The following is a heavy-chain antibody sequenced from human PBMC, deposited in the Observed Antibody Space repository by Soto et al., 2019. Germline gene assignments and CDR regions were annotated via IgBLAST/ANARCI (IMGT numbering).Heavy chain of an antibody. V-gene: IGHV4-34*01. CDR1: GGSFSGYY. Sequence: QVQLQHWGAGLLKPSETLSLTCAVYGGSFSGYYWSWIRQPPGKGLEWIGEINHSGSTNYNPSLKSRVTISVDTSKNQFSLKLSSVTAADTAVYYCAREKMYCGGDCYVFDYWGQGTLVTVSS. D-gene: IGHD2-21*02. CDR3: AREKMYCGGDCYVFDY. CDR2: INHSGST. J-gene: IGHJ4*02.